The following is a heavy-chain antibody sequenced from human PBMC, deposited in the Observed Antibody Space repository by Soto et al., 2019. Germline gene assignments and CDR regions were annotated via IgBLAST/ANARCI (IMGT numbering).Heavy chain of an antibody. D-gene: IGHD3-22*01. Sequence: EVQLVQSGAEVKKPGESLKISCKGSGYSFTSYWIGWVRQMPGKGLEWMGIIYPGDSDTRYSPSFQGQVTISADKSISNAYPQWSSLKASDTAMYYCGGLPLYDSLNWYFDLWGRGTLVTVSS. CDR1: GYSFTSYW. CDR2: IYPGDSDT. V-gene: IGHV5-51*01. CDR3: GGLPLYDSLNWYFDL. J-gene: IGHJ2*01.